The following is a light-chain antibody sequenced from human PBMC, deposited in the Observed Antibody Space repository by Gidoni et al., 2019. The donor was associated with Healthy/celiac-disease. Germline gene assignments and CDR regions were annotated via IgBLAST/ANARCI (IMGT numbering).Light chain of an antibody. V-gene: IGKV1-33*01. CDR3: QQYDNLPPKVT. CDR2: DAS. J-gene: IGKJ3*01. Sequence: DIQMTQSPSSLSASVGDRVTITCQASQDISNYLNWYQQKPGKAPKLLIYDASDLETGVPSRFSGSGSGTDFTFTISSLQPEDIATYYCQQYDNLPPKVTFGPGTKVDIK. CDR1: QDISNY.